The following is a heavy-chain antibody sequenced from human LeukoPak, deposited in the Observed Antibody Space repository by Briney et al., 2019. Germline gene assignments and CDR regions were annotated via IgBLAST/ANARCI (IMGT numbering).Heavy chain of an antibody. CDR2: IYSGGNT. V-gene: IGHV3-53*01. D-gene: IGHD6-19*01. CDR1: GFTVSSNY. J-gene: IGHJ4*02. Sequence: AGGSLRLSCAASGFTVSSNYMSWVRQAPGKGLEWVSVIYSGGNTNYADSVKGRFTISRDNSRNTLYLQMNSLRAEDTAVYYCAKVASDSSGWYHFDYWGQGTLVTVSS. CDR3: AKVASDSSGWYHFDY.